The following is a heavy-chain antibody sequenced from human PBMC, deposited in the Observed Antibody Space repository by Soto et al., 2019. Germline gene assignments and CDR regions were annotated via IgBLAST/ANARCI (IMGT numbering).Heavy chain of an antibody. CDR1: CGSISAYY. Sequence: PSETLSLTCTVSCGSISAYYWSWIRQPPGKGLEWLGYIYYNGNRYYNPFLKSRVTMSVDTSKNQFSLKLSSATAADTAVYYCAREQYNWKLWGQGTLVTVSS. CDR3: AREQYNWKL. D-gene: IGHD1-20*01. V-gene: IGHV4-59*01. CDR2: IYYNGNR. J-gene: IGHJ4*02.